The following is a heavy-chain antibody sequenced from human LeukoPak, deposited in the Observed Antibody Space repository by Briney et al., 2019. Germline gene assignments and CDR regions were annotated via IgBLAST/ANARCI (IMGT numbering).Heavy chain of an antibody. Sequence: ASVKVSCKAPGYTFTSYYMHWVRQAPGQGLEWMGIINPSGGSTSYAQKFQGRVTMTRDTSTSTVYMELSSLRSEDTAVYYCARDSSQNYYDSSGPSGYWGQGTLVTVSS. V-gene: IGHV1-46*01. CDR3: ARDSSQNYYDSSGPSGY. D-gene: IGHD3-22*01. J-gene: IGHJ4*02. CDR2: INPSGGST. CDR1: GYTFTSYY.